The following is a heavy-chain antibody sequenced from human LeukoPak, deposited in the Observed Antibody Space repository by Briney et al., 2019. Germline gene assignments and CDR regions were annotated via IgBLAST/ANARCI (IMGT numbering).Heavy chain of an antibody. Sequence: GASEKAFCRGSGYTFTCYSISWGRQAPGQGLEWMGWISAYNGNTNYAQKLQGRVTMTTDTSTSTAYMELRSLRSDDTAVYYCARAVEWWELPQGMHVWGQGPTVTVSS. J-gene: IGHJ6*02. CDR2: ISAYNGNT. CDR1: GYTFTCYS. D-gene: IGHD1-26*01. V-gene: IGHV1-18*01. CDR3: ARAVEWWELPQGMHV.